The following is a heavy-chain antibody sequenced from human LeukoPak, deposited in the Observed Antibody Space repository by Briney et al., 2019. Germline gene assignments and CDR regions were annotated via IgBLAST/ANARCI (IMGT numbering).Heavy chain of an antibody. CDR1: GFAFDDYA. CDR2: ISWNSGSI. D-gene: IGHD2-21*02. Sequence: GGSLRRSCAASGFAFDDYAMHWVRQAPGKGLEGVSGISWNSGSIGYADSVKGRFTMSRDNAKNYLYLQMNSLRAEDTSLYYCAKDKEALVTYLDYWGQGTLVTVSS. CDR3: AKDKEALVTYLDY. J-gene: IGHJ4*02. V-gene: IGHV3-9*01.